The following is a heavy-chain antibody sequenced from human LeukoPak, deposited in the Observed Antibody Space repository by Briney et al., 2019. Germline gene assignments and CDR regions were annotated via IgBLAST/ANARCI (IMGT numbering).Heavy chain of an antibody. CDR2: IYYSGST. CDR1: GGSISSYY. J-gene: IGHJ4*02. V-gene: IGHV4-59*01. Sequence: SETLSLTCTVSGGSISSYYWSWIRQPPGKGLEWIGYIYYSGSTNYNPSLKSRVSISVDTSKNQFSLRLSSVTAADTAVYYCARRPPDMVGFDHWGQGTLVTVSS. CDR3: ARRPPDMVGFDH. D-gene: IGHD5-18*01.